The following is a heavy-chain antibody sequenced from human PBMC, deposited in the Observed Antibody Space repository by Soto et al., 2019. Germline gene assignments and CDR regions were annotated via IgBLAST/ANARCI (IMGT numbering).Heavy chain of an antibody. J-gene: IGHJ6*02. Sequence: GGSLRLSCAASGFTFSSYSMNWVRQAPGKGLEWVSYISSSSSTIYYADSVKGRFTISRDNAKNSLYLQMNSLRDEDTAVYYCARAYGGNSFLYYYYGMDVWGQGTTVTVSS. CDR1: GFTFSSYS. CDR2: ISSSSSTI. CDR3: ARAYGGNSFLYYYYGMDV. V-gene: IGHV3-48*02. D-gene: IGHD4-17*01.